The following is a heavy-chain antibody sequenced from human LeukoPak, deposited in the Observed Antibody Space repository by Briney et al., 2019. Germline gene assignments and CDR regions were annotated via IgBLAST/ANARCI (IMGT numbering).Heavy chain of an antibody. Sequence: GGSLILSCAAPGFTFSSYGMHWVRQAPGKGLEWVAFIRYDGSNKYYADSVKGRFTISRDNSKNTLYLQMNSLRAEDTAVYYCAKGQLGGDYWGQGTLVTVSS. CDR2: IRYDGSNK. CDR3: AKGQLGGDY. V-gene: IGHV3-30*02. D-gene: IGHD6-6*01. CDR1: GFTFSSYG. J-gene: IGHJ4*02.